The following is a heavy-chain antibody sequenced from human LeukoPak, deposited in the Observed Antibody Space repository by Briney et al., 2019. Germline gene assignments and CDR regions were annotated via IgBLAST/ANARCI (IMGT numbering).Heavy chain of an antibody. J-gene: IGHJ4*02. V-gene: IGHV3-23*01. D-gene: IGHD2-2*01. CDR2: IGGGADYT. CDR1: GFTFSTYA. Sequence: GGSLRLSCAASGFTFSTYAMAWVRQVPGKGLEWVSAIGGGADYTFYADSVTGRFTISRDNSKNTLYLQMNSLRAEDTAVYYCAKELVSRSSLSFDYWGQGTRVTVSS. CDR3: AKELVSRSSLSFDY.